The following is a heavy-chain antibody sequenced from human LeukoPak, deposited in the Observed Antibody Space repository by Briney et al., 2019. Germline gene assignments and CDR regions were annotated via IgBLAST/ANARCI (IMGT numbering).Heavy chain of an antibody. CDR2: INHSGST. CDR3: ARGLGGRYYYYYYYMDV. Sequence: SETLSLTCAVYGGSFSGYYWSWIRQPPGKGLEWIGEINHSGSTNYNPSLKSRVTISVDTSKNQFSLKLSSVTAADTAVYYCARGLGGRYYYYYYYMDVWGKGTTVTVSS. CDR1: GGSFSGYY. V-gene: IGHV4-34*01. J-gene: IGHJ6*03. D-gene: IGHD3-16*01.